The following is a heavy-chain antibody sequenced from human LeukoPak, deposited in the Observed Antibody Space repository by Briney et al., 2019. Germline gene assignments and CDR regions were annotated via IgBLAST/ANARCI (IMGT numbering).Heavy chain of an antibody. J-gene: IGHJ4*02. V-gene: IGHV3-9*01. Sequence: GGSLRLSCAASGFTFDDYAMHWVRQAPGKGLEWVPGISWNSGSIGYADSVKGRFTISRDNAKNSLYLQMNSLRAEDTALYYCAKDLRGSGWYYFDYWGQGTLVTVSS. D-gene: IGHD6-19*01. CDR2: ISWNSGSI. CDR3: AKDLRGSGWYYFDY. CDR1: GFTFDDYA.